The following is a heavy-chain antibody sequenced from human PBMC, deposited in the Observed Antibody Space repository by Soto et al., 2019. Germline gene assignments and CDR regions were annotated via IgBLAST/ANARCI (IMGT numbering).Heavy chain of an antibody. CDR2: ISYDGSNK. Sequence: SLRLSCAASGVTLNSYGMHWVRRAPGKGLEWMAVISYDGSNKYYAESVKGRFTISRDNSKNTLYLQMNSLRAEDTAVYYCAKDLQQLVGYYYYGMDVWGQGTTVTVSS. J-gene: IGHJ6*02. CDR1: GVTLNSYG. CDR3: AKDLQQLVGYYYYGMDV. V-gene: IGHV3-30*18. D-gene: IGHD6-13*01.